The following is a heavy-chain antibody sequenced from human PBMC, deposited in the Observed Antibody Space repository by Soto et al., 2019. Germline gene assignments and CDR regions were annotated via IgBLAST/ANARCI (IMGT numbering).Heavy chain of an antibody. J-gene: IGHJ4*02. V-gene: IGHV1-69*13. Sequence: SVKVSCKASGGTLSSYAISWVRQAPGQGLKWMGAIIPIFGTANYAQKFQGRVTITADESTSTAYMELSSLRSEDTAVYYCASVVDTAMAQPSFWGQGTLVTV. CDR3: ASVVDTAMAQPSF. D-gene: IGHD5-18*01. CDR1: GGTLSSYA. CDR2: IIPIFGTA.